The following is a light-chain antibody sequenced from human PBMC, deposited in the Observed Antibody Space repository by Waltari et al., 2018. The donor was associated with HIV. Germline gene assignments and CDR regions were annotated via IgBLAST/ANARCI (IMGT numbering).Light chain of an antibody. Sequence: QSALTQPASVSGSPGQSITISCSGTNSDVGGYNYVSWYQQHPGKAPKLIIFDVSHRPSGISKRCSGSKSGNTASLTISGLQAEDEADYYCSSYTRSTTLDAVFGTGTKVSVL. CDR1: NSDVGGYNY. J-gene: IGLJ1*01. CDR2: DVS. CDR3: SSYTRSTTLDAV. V-gene: IGLV2-14*03.